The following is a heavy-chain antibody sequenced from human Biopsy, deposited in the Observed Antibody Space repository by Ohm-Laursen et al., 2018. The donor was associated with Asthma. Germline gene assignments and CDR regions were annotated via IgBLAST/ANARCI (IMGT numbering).Heavy chain of an antibody. D-gene: IGHD2-2*01. J-gene: IGHJ4*02. CDR1: GGTFNTYV. V-gene: IGHV1-69*13. Sequence: ASVKVSCKSLGGTFNTYVIGWVRQAPGQGLEWMGGINSVLGTTTYPQKFQDRVTITADDSTSTVYMELSSLRSEDTAVYYCARKAGSCISRTCYSLDFWGLGTLVTVSS. CDR2: INSVLGTT. CDR3: ARKAGSCISRTCYSLDF.